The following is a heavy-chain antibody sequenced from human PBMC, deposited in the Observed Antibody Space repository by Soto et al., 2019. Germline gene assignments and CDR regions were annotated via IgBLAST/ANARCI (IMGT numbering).Heavy chain of an antibody. D-gene: IGHD2-15*01. CDR1: GLTISNAW. CDR2: IKTNTEGGTT. Sequence: EVQLVDSGGGFIYPGGSLRLSCAASGLTISNAWMNWVRQAPGKGLEWVGRIKTNTEGGTTDYAAAVKGRFTDSRDNSKNTLNLQMNSLKTEDTAVYYCTTGSVEGVWGQGNMVTVSS. J-gene: IGHJ6*02. CDR3: TTGSVEGV. V-gene: IGHV3-15*07.